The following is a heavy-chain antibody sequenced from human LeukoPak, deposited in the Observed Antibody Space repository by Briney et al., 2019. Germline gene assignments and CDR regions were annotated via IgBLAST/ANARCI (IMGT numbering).Heavy chain of an antibody. D-gene: IGHD3-10*01. J-gene: IGHJ6*02. Sequence: GASVKVSCKASGYTFTSYGISWVRQAPGQGLEWMGWISAYNGNTNYAQKLQGRVTMTTDTSTSTAYMELRSLRSDDTAVYYCARGRMGRGVLRYYYGMDVWGQGTTVTVSS. CDR3: ARGRMGRGVLRYYYGMDV. CDR1: GYTFTSYG. CDR2: ISAYNGNT. V-gene: IGHV1-18*01.